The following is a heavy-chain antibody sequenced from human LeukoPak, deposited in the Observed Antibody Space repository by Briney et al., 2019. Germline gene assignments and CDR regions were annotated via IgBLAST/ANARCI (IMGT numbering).Heavy chain of an antibody. CDR2: ISSSSSYI. V-gene: IGHV3-21*01. Sequence: GGSLRLSCAASGFTFSSYSMNWVRQAPGKGLEWVSSISSSSSYIYYADSVKGRFTISRDNAKNSLYMQMNSLRAEDTAVYYCARDVMVRGVRHRYYMDVWGKGTTVTVSS. CDR1: GFTFSSYS. J-gene: IGHJ6*03. D-gene: IGHD3-10*01. CDR3: ARDVMVRGVRHRYYMDV.